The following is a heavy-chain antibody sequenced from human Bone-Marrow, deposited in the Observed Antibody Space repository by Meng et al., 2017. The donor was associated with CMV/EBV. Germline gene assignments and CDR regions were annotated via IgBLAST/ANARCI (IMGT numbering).Heavy chain of an antibody. CDR1: GGSFSGYY. J-gene: IGHJ4*02. CDR2: INHSGST. V-gene: IGHV4-34*01. CDR3: ARDRAGGGSYLDY. Sequence: SETLSLTCAVYGGSFSGYYWSWIRQPPGKGLEWIGEINHSGSTNYNPSLKSRVTISVDTSKNQFSLKLSSVTAADTAVYYCARDRAGGGSYLDYWGQGTLVTVSS. D-gene: IGHD1-26*01.